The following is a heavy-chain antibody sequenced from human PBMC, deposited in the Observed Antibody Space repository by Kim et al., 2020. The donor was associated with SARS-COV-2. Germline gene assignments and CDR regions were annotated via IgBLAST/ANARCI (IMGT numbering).Heavy chain of an antibody. CDR3: ARDVSGSYLSWFDP. D-gene: IGHD1-26*01. CDR2: IYYSGST. Sequence: SETLSLTCTVSGDSISSYYWSWIRQPPGKGLEWIGYIYYSGSTNYNPSLKNRVTISVDTSKNQFSLKLSSVTAADTGVYYCARDVSGSYLSWFDPWGQG. V-gene: IGHV4-59*01. CDR1: GDSISSYY. J-gene: IGHJ5*02.